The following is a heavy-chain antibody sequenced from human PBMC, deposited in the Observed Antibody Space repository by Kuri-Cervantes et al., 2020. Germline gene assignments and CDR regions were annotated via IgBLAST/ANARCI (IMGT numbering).Heavy chain of an antibody. Sequence: GESLKISCAASGFTFSSYAMSWVRQAPGKGLEWVSVIYSGGSTYYADSVKGRFTISRDNSKNTLYLQMNSLRAEDTAVYYCARAPYDFWSGYFIGYGMDVWGQGTTVTVSS. V-gene: IGHV3-66*01. CDR3: ARAPYDFWSGYFIGYGMDV. J-gene: IGHJ6*02. CDR1: GFTFSSYA. CDR2: IYSGGST. D-gene: IGHD3-3*01.